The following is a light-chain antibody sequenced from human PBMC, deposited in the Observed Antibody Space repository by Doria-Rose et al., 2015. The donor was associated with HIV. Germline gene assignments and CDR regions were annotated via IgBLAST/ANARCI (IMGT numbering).Light chain of an antibody. CDR1: QSFSSTY. Sequence: TQSPGTLSLSPGERATLPCMASQSFSSTYLAWYQQKPGQAPSLLIYDGSTRATGIPDRFSASGSGTDFTLTINRLEPEDFALYYCHQYGTSWTFGQGTKVEI. V-gene: IGKV3-20*01. CDR2: DGS. J-gene: IGKJ1*01. CDR3: HQYGTSWT.